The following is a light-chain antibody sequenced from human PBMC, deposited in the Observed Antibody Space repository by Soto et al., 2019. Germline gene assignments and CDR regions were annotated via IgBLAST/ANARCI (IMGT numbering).Light chain of an antibody. V-gene: IGKV1-5*03. CDR3: QQYNSYPLT. CDR2: KAS. CDR1: QTISSW. Sequence: GDRVTITCRATQTISSWLAWYKQKPGEAPQLLIYKASNLESGVPSRFSGSGSGTDFTLTISSLQPDDFATYYCQQYNSYPLTFGGGTKVDIX. J-gene: IGKJ4*01.